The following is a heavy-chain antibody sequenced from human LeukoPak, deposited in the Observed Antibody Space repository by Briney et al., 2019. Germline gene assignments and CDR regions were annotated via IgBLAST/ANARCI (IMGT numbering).Heavy chain of an antibody. V-gene: IGHV1-18*01. CDR2: ISAYHGIT. CDR3: ARDLALYCSATSCQDAFDI. CDR1: GYTFANYG. J-gene: IGHJ3*02. Sequence: GASVRVSCTASGYTFANYGITWVRQAPGQGLEWMGWISAYHGITNYAQKLQGRVTMTTDTSTSTAYMELRSLRSDDTAVFYCARDLALYCSATSCQDAFDIWGQGTMVTVSS. D-gene: IGHD2-2*01.